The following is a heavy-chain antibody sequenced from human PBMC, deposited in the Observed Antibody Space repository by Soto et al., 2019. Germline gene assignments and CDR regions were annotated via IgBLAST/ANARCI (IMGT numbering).Heavy chain of an antibody. CDR2: ISSSSSYI. CDR3: ARDPTDHPHWYFDL. V-gene: IGHV3-21*01. J-gene: IGHJ2*01. D-gene: IGHD4-17*01. CDR1: GFTFSSYS. Sequence: EVQLVESGGGLVKPGGSLRLSCAASGFTFSSYSMNWVRQAPGKGLEWVSSISSSSSYIYYADSVKGRFTISRDNAKNSLYLQMNSLSAEDTAVYYCARDPTDHPHWYFDLWGRGTLVTVSS.